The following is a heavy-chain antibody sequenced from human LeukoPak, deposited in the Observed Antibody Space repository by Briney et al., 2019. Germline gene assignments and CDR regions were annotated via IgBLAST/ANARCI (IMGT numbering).Heavy chain of an antibody. CDR1: GYTFTSCD. Sequence: ASVKVSCKASGYTFTSCDINWVRQATGQGLEWMGWMNPNSGNTGYAQKFQGRVTMTRNTSISTAYMELSSLRSEDTAVYYCARHRRYFDWLLPYGMDVWGQGTTATVSS. J-gene: IGHJ6*02. V-gene: IGHV1-8*01. CDR2: MNPNSGNT. D-gene: IGHD3-9*01. CDR3: ARHRRYFDWLLPYGMDV.